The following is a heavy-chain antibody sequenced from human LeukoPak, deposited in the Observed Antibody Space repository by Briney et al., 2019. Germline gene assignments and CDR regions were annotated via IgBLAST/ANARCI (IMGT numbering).Heavy chain of an antibody. Sequence: GGSLRLSCAASGFTFSSNYMNWVRQAPGKGLEWVSYISSSGSTIYYADSVKGRFTISRDNAKNSLYLQMNSLRAEDTAVYYCAELGITMIGGVWGKGTTVTISS. D-gene: IGHD3-10*02. CDR1: GFTFSSNY. CDR3: AELGITMIGGV. CDR2: ISSSGSTI. V-gene: IGHV3-48*03. J-gene: IGHJ6*04.